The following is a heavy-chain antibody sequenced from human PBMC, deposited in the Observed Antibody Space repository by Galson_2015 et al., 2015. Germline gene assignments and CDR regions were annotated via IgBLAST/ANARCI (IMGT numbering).Heavy chain of an antibody. Sequence: SVKVSCKASGGTFSTYTFSWVRQAPGQGLEWMGGITPIFGTANYAQKSQGRVTITADESTSTAYMQLSSLRSEDTAVYYCAREGMAAPTSPVDYWGQGTLVTVSS. CDR3: AREGMAAPTSPVDY. V-gene: IGHV1-69*13. CDR1: GGTFSTYT. J-gene: IGHJ4*02. CDR2: ITPIFGTA. D-gene: IGHD6-13*01.